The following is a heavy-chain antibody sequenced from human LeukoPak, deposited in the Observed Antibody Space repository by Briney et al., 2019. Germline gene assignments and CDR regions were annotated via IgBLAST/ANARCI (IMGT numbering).Heavy chain of an antibody. D-gene: IGHD4-17*01. CDR1: GGSISSYY. Sequence: PSETLPLTCTVSGGSISSYYWSWIRQPPGKGLEWIGYIYYSGSTNYNPSLKSRVTISVDTSKNQFSLKLSSVTAADTAVYYCARDKFGDYEEVGYYYMDVWGKGTTVTVSS. CDR3: ARDKFGDYEEVGYYYMDV. J-gene: IGHJ6*03. CDR2: IYYSGST. V-gene: IGHV4-59*01.